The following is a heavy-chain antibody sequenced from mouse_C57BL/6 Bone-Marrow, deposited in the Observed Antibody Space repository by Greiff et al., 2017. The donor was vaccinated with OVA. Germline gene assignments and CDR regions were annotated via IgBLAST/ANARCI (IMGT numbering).Heavy chain of an antibody. V-gene: IGHV6-3*01. CDR3: TEDYGSDHHYYAMDY. D-gene: IGHD1-1*01. CDR2: IRLKSDNYAT. CDR1: GFTFSNYW. J-gene: IGHJ4*01. Sequence: EVQGVESGGGLVQPGGSMKLSCVASGFTFSNYWMNWVRQSPEKGLEWVAQIRLKSDNYATHYAESVKGRFTISRDDSKSSVYLQMNNVRAEDTGIYYCTEDYGSDHHYYAMDYWGQGTSVTVSS.